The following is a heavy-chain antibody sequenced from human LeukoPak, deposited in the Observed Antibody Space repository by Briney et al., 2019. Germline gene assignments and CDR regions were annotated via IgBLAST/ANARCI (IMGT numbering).Heavy chain of an antibody. CDR2: INPNSGGT. J-gene: IGHJ4*02. D-gene: IGHD2-2*02. CDR3: ARAYCSSAICYTCDD. V-gene: IGHV1-2*02. Sequence: ASVKVSCKASGYTFTGWYIHWVRQAPGQGLEWLGWINPNSGGTYYAQNLQGRVTMTRYTSISTAYMELSRLTSDDTAVYYCARAYCSSAICYTCDDWGQGTLVTVSS. CDR1: GYTFTGWY.